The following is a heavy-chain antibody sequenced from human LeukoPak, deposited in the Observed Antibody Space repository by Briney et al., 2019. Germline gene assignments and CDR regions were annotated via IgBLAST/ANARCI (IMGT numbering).Heavy chain of an antibody. V-gene: IGHV3-74*01. J-gene: IGHJ4*02. D-gene: IGHD3-22*01. CDR3: ARSYNYRFDY. CDR1: GFTVSTYW. CDR2: LSSDGRST. Sequence: GGSLRLSCEVSGFTVSTYWMHWVRRGPGKGLEWVARLSSDGRSTNCADFVKGRATISRDNAKNTLFLEMSGLRADDTAVYYCARSYNYRFDYWGQGTLVVVSS.